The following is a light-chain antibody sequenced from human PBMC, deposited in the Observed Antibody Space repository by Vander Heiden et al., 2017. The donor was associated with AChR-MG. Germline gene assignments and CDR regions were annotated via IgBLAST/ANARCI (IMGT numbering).Light chain of an antibody. J-gene: IGKJ1*01. Sequence: DIQITQSPSSLSASVGDRVTITCRSIQSINRFLKWYQQKPGKAPERLIYCVTSLQSGGPSRFSGSGSGTDFNLTITSLQAEDSAIYYCQLSDSIPWTFGQGTKVEIK. CDR2: CVT. CDR3: QLSDSIPWT. CDR1: QSINRF. V-gene: IGKV1-39*01.